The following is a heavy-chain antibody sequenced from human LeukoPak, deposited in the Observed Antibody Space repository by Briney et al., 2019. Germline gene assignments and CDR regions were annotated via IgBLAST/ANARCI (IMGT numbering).Heavy chain of an antibody. V-gene: IGHV3-48*02. Sequence: GGSLRLSCAASGFRFNEYSMNWVRQAPGKGVEWISYISSGSSTIFYADSVRGRFTISRDDAKDSLYLQMNSLRDDDTAVYYCARDWGSLYYLDFWGQGTLVTVSS. CDR3: ARDWGSLYYLDF. D-gene: IGHD3-10*01. CDR2: ISSGSSTI. J-gene: IGHJ4*02. CDR1: GFRFNEYS.